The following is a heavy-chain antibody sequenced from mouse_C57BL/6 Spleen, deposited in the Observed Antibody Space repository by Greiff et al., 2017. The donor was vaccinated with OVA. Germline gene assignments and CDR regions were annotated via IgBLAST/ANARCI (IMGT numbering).Heavy chain of an antibody. J-gene: IGHJ3*01. Sequence: QVQLKQPGAELVKPGASVKLSCKASGYTFTSYWMQWVKQRPGQGLEWIGEIDPSDSYTNYNQKFKGKATLTVDTSSSTAYMQLSSLTSVDSAVYYGARDYGSSYLAWFAYWGQGTLVTVSA. D-gene: IGHD1-1*01. V-gene: IGHV1-50*01. CDR2: IDPSDSYT. CDR1: GYTFTSYW. CDR3: ARDYGSSYLAWFAY.